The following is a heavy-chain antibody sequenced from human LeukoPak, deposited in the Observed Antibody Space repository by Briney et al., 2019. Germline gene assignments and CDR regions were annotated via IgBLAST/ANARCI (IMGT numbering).Heavy chain of an antibody. Sequence: GGSLRLSCAASGFTFSSYSMNWVRQAPGKGLEWVSSISSSSSYIYYADSVKGRFTISRDNAKNSPYLQMNSLRAEDTAVYYCARYHSSSWYYNYWGQGTLVTVSS. V-gene: IGHV3-21*01. CDR3: ARYHSSSWYYNY. CDR1: GFTFSSYS. D-gene: IGHD6-13*01. J-gene: IGHJ4*02. CDR2: ISSSSSYI.